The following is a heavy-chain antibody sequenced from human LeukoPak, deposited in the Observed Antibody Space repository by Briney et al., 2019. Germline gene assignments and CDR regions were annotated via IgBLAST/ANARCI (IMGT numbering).Heavy chain of an antibody. V-gene: IGHV1-3*01. CDR2: INAGNGNT. J-gene: IGHJ4*02. CDR3: ARVITGAYRADY. CDR1: GYTFTSYA. Sequence: ASVKVSCKASGYTFTSYAMHWVRQAPGQRLEWMGWINAGNGNTKYSQKFQGRVTMTTDTSTSTAYMELTSLRSDDTAVYYCARVITGAYRADYWGQGTLVTVSS. D-gene: IGHD1-20*01.